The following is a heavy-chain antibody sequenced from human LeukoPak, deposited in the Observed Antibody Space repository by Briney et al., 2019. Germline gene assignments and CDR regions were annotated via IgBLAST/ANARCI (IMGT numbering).Heavy chain of an antibody. J-gene: IGHJ4*02. CDR2: ISSSSSYI. Sequence: GGSLGLSCAASGFTFSSYRMNWVRQAPGKGLEWVSSISSSSSYIYYADSVKGRFTISRDNAKNSMYLQMNSLRAEDTAVYYCARVDYDSSGPDYWGQGTLVTVSS. CDR1: GFTFSSYR. CDR3: ARVDYDSSGPDY. V-gene: IGHV3-21*01. D-gene: IGHD3-22*01.